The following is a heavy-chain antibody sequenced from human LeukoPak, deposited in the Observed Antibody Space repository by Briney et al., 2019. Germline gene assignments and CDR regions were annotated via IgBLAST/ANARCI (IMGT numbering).Heavy chain of an antibody. CDR1: GGSISSSSYY. V-gene: IGHV4-61*02. CDR2: IYTSGST. Sequence: SETLSLTCTVSGGSISSSSYYWGWIRQPPGKGLEWIGRIYTSGSTNYNPSLKSRVTISVDTSKNQFSLKLSSVTAADTAVYYCAREYSSSVDYWGQGTLVTVSS. J-gene: IGHJ4*02. CDR3: AREYSSSVDY. D-gene: IGHD6-6*01.